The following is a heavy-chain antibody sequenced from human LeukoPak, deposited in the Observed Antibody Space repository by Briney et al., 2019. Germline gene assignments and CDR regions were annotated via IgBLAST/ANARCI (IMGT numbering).Heavy chain of an antibody. CDR3: ARDRITMVRGVIRNKPKSTYFDY. CDR1: GYTFTSYA. J-gene: IGHJ4*02. D-gene: IGHD3-10*01. Sequence: ASVKVSCKASGYTFTSYAMNWVRQAPGQGLEWMGWINTNTGNSPYAQGFTGRFVFSLDTSVSTAYLQISSLKAEDTAVYYCARDRITMVRGVIRNKPKSTYFDYWGQGTLVPVSS. V-gene: IGHV7-4-1*02. CDR2: INTNTGNS.